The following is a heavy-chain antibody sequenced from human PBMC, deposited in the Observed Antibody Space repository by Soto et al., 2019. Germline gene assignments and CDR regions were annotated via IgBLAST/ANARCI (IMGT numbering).Heavy chain of an antibody. CDR2: IIDSGGST. Sequence: WRSRRLACAACGVSCCSWAMGWVRQAPGKGLEWVSDIIDSGGSTYYADSVKGRFTISRDNSKSTLYLQMNSLRAEDTALYYCAKGRSYYYYSGVDVWGQGTTVTVSS. CDR3: AKGRSYYYYSGVDV. J-gene: IGHJ6*02. V-gene: IGHV3-23*01. CDR1: GVSCCSWA.